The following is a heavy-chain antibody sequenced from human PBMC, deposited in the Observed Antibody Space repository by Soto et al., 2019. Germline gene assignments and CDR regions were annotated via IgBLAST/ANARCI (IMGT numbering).Heavy chain of an antibody. V-gene: IGHV3-33*01. Sequence: QVQLVESGGGVVQPGRSLRLSCAASGFTFSSYGMHWVRQAPGKGLEWVAVIWYDGSNKYYADSVKGRFTISRDNSKNTLYLQMNSLRAEDTAVYYCARQAGPYNWFDPWGQGTLVTVSS. CDR3: ARQAGPYNWFDP. CDR2: IWYDGSNK. J-gene: IGHJ5*02. CDR1: GFTFSSYG.